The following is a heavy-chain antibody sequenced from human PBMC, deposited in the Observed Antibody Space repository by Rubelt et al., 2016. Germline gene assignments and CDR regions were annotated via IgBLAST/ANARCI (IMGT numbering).Heavy chain of an antibody. Sequence: QVQLQESGPGLVKPSETLSLTCTVSGGSINNYYWSWIRQPAGKGLEWIGRIYTSGSSYYNPSLKSRVIMSVDTSKNQFSLELTSVTAADTAVYYCVRDRGSGSCYSNWGQGTLVTVSS. V-gene: IGHV4-4*07. CDR1: GGSINNYY. CDR3: VRDRGSGSCYSN. CDR2: IYTSGSS. J-gene: IGHJ4*02. D-gene: IGHD1-26*01.